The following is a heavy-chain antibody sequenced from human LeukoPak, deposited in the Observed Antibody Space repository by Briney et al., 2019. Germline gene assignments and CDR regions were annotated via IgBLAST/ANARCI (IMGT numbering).Heavy chain of an antibody. CDR1: GFTFSDYY. CDR3: ARDDTDYDFWSGFEF. CDR2: ISSSGSTI. D-gene: IGHD3-3*01. J-gene: IGHJ4*02. Sequence: GGSLRLSCAASGFTFSDYYMSWIRQAPGKGLEWVSYISSSGSTIYYADSVKGRFTISRDNSKNTLYLQMNSLRAEDTAVYYCARDDTDYDFWSGFEFWGQGTLVTVSS. V-gene: IGHV3-11*04.